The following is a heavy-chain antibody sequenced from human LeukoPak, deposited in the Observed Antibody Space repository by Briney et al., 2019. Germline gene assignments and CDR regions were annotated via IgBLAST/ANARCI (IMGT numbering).Heavy chain of an antibody. CDR3: ARGPHSSGYYHGFDP. CDR2: INPNSGGT. D-gene: IGHD3-22*01. Sequence: ASVKVSCKASGYTFTGYYMHWVRQAPGQGLEWMGWINPNSGGTNYAQKFQGRVTMTRDTSISTAYMELSRLRSDDTAVYYCARGPHSSGYYHGFDPWGQGTLVTVSS. J-gene: IGHJ5*02. V-gene: IGHV1-2*02. CDR1: GYTFTGYY.